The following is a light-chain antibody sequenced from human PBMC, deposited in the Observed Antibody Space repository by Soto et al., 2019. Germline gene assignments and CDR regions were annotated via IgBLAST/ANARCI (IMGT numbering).Light chain of an antibody. CDR2: GAS. V-gene: IGKV3-15*01. J-gene: IGKJ3*01. CDR3: QQYNNWPSHIT. CDR1: QSLSSN. Sequence: EIVMTQSPATLSVSPGERATLSCRASQSLSSNLAWYQQKPGQAPRLLIYGASTRATGIPARFSDSGSGTEFTLTISGLQSEDFAVYYCQQYNNWPSHITFGPGTKVDI.